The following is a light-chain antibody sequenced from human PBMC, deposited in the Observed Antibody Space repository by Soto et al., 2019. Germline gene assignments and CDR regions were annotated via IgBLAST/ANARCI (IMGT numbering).Light chain of an antibody. J-gene: IGKJ4*01. CDR1: QSVTNNY. Sequence: EIVLTQSPGTLSLSPGERATLSCRASQSVTNNYLAWYQQKPGQAPRLLIYSASSRATGIPDRFSGSGSGXXXTLTISRLEPEDFAVYFCQQSSYSPLTFGGGTKVEI. CDR3: QQSSYSPLT. V-gene: IGKV3-20*01. CDR2: SAS.